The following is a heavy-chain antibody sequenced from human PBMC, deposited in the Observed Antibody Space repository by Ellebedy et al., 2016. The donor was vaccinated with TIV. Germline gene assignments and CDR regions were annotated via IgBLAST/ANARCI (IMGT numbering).Heavy chain of an antibody. CDR3: ARVEQWLVTYYYYMDV. Sequence: GESLKISXAASGFTVSSNYMSWVRQAPGKGLEWVSVIYSGGSTYYADSVKGRFTISRDNSKNTLYLQMNSLRAEDTAVYYCARVEQWLVTYYYYMDVWGKGTTVTVSS. CDR1: GFTVSSNY. J-gene: IGHJ6*03. D-gene: IGHD6-19*01. V-gene: IGHV3-53*01. CDR2: IYSGGST.